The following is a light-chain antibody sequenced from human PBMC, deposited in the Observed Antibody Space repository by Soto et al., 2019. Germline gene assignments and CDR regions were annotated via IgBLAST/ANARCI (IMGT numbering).Light chain of an antibody. J-gene: IGKJ5*01. CDR3: QQRSNWPPIT. V-gene: IGKV3-11*01. CDR1: QSVKTF. Sequence: EIVMTQSPATLSVSPGGRATLSCRASQSVKTFLVWYQQRPGQAPRLLIYDASHRAAGIPARFSGSGFGTDFTLTISSLEPEDAAVYYCQQRSNWPPITFGQGTRLEI. CDR2: DAS.